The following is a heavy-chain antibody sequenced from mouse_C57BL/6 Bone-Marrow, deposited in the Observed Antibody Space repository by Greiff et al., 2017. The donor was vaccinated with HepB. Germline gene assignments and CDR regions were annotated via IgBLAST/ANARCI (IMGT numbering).Heavy chain of an antibody. CDR3: ARLGFDY. CDR2: ISNGGGST. J-gene: IGHJ2*01. V-gene: IGHV5-12*01. Sequence: EVQRVESGGGLVQPGGSLKLSCAASGFTFSDYYMYWVLQTPEKRLEWVAYISNGGGSTYYPDTVKGRFTISRDNAKNTLYLQMSRLKSEDTAMYYCARLGFDYWGQGTTLTVSS. CDR1: GFTFSDYY.